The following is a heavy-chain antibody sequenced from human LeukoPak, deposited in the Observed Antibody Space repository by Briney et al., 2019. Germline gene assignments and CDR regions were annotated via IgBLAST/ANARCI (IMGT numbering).Heavy chain of an antibody. CDR3: ARAPQEEMATMAVDGYYFDY. CDR1: GGSISSSSYY. V-gene: IGHV4-39*07. CDR2: IYYSGST. J-gene: IGHJ4*02. Sequence: SETLSLTCTVSGGSISSSSYYWGWIRQPPGKGLEWIGSIYYSGSTYYNPSLKSRVTISVDTSKNQFSLKLSSVTAADTAVYYCARAPQEEMATMAVDGYYFDYWGQGTLVTVSS. D-gene: IGHD5-24*01.